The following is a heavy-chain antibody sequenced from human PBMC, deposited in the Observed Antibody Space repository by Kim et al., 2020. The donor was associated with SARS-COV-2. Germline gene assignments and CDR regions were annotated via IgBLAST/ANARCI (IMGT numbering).Heavy chain of an antibody. V-gene: IGHV3-11*06. CDR3: ASAGYYGSGSYYTDYFDY. D-gene: IGHD3-10*01. Sequence: KGRFTISRDNANNSLYLQMNSLRAEDTAVYYCASAGYYGSGSYYTDYFDYWGQGTLVTVSS. J-gene: IGHJ4*02.